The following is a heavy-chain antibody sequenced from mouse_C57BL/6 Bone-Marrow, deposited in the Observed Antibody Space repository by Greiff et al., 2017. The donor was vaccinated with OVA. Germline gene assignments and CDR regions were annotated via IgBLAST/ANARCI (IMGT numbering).Heavy chain of an antibody. CDR2: IDPNSGGT. Sequence: QVQLKQPGAELVKPGASVKLSCKASGYTFTSYWMHWVKQRPGRGLEWIGRIDPNSGGTKYNEKFKSKATLTVDKPSSTAYMQLSSLTSEDSAVYYCARGAPIITTVVAHYYAMDYWGQGTSVTVSS. J-gene: IGHJ4*01. CDR3: ARGAPIITTVVAHYYAMDY. D-gene: IGHD1-1*01. V-gene: IGHV1-72*01. CDR1: GYTFTSYW.